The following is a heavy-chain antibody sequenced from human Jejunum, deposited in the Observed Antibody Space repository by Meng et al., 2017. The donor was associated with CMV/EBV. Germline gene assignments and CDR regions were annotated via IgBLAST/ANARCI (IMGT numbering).Heavy chain of an antibody. CDR1: FSLSTSGVG. Sequence: FSLSTSGVGVGWIPQTPGKALEFLALIYWNDDTRYNPSLRSRLTITKDTSKNQVVLTMTNMDPVDTSTYYCAHYGDYRFGWYFDLWGRGTLVTVSS. J-gene: IGHJ2*01. V-gene: IGHV2-5*01. CDR2: IYWNDDT. CDR3: AHYGDYRFGWYFDL. D-gene: IGHD4-17*01.